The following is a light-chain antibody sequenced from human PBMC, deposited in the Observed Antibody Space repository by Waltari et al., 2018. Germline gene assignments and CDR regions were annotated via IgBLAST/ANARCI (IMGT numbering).Light chain of an antibody. CDR1: LSVNSK. V-gene: IGKV3D-15*01. J-gene: IGKJ2*01. CDR3: QQYDNWPYT. CDR2: AAS. Sequence: EIVMTQSPGTLSVSPGERATLSCRASLSVNSKLVWYQQKPGQAPRLLINAASPRATGIPARFSGSGSWTEFTLTINSLQSEDFAVYYCQQYDNWPYTFGQGTKLEIK.